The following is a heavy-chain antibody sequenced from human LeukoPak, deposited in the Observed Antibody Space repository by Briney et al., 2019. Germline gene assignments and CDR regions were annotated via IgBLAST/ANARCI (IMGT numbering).Heavy chain of an antibody. CDR1: GGSFSDYY. D-gene: IGHD2-15*01. J-gene: IGHJ5*02. Sequence: SETLSLTCTVYGGSFSDYYWSWIRQPPGKGLEWIGSIYHSGSTYYNPSLKSRVTISVDTSKNQFSLKLSSVTAADTAVYYCARDKGRNWFDPWGQGTLVTVSS. V-gene: IGHV4-38-2*02. CDR3: ARDKGRNWFDP. CDR2: IYHSGST.